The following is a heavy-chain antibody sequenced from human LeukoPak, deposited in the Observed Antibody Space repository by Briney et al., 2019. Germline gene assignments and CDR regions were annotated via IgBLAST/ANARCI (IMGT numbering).Heavy chain of an antibody. D-gene: IGHD6-13*01. J-gene: IGHJ5*02. CDR1: TFTXYD. CDR2: MNPNIGNT. V-gene: IGHV1-8*01. CDR3: ARPRYSSSWYENWFDP. Sequence: TFTXYDXXXXRQXTGQGIXXXXXMNPNIGNTGYAQKFQGRVTMTRNTSISTAYMELSSLRSEDTAVYYCARPRYSSSWYENWFDPWGQGTLVTVSS.